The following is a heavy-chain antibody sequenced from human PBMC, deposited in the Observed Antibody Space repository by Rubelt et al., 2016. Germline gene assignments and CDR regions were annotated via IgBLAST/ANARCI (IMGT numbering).Heavy chain of an antibody. J-gene: IGHJ3*02. Sequence: QVQLQQWGAGLLKPSETLSLTCAVYGGSFSGYYWSWIRQPPGKGLEWIGEINHSGSTNYNPSLKSRVSISVDTSKNPFSLKLSSVTPADTGVYYGAGDVVACSSGTCYSKGCDIWGQGTVVTVSS. CDR1: GGSFSGYY. V-gene: IGHV4-34*01. CDR2: INHSGST. D-gene: IGHD2-15*01. CDR3: AGDVVACSSGTCYSKGCDI.